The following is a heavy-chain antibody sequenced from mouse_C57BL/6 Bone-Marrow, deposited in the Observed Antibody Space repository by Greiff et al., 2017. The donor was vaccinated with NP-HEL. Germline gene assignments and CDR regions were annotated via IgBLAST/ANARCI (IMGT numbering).Heavy chain of an antibody. Sequence: QVQLQQSGAELVRPGASVKLSCKASGYTFTDYYINWVKQRPGQGLEWIARIYPGSGNTYYNEKFKGKATLTAEKSSSTAYMQLSSLTSEDSAVYFCARDYGSSYDGYWGQGTTLTVSS. V-gene: IGHV1-76*01. CDR2: IYPGSGNT. CDR3: ARDYGSSYDGY. D-gene: IGHD1-1*01. CDR1: GYTFTDYY. J-gene: IGHJ2*01.